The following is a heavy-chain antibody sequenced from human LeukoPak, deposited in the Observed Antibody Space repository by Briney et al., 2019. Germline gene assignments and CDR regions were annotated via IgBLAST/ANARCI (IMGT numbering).Heavy chain of an antibody. CDR3: ARRMNSGYDWHY. CDR1: GYTFTGYY. CDR2: INPNSGGT. J-gene: IGHJ4*02. D-gene: IGHD5-12*01. Sequence: ASVKVSCKASGYTFTGYYMHWVRQAPGQGLEWMGWINPNSGGTNYAQKFRGRVTMTRDTSISTAYMELSRLRSDDTAVYYCARRMNSGYDWHYWGQGTLVTVSS. V-gene: IGHV1-2*02.